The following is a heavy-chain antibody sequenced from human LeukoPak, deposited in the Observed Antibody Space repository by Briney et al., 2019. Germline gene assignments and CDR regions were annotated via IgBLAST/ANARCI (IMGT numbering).Heavy chain of an antibody. CDR1: GFTFDDYG. D-gene: IGHD2-2*01. Sequence: GGSLRLSCAASGFTFDDYGMSWVRQAPGKGLEWVSGINWNGGSTGYADSVKGRFTISRDNAKNSLYLQMSSLRAEDTALYYCARVVVVPAAILPLYYMDVWGKGTTVTVSS. J-gene: IGHJ6*03. V-gene: IGHV3-20*04. CDR3: ARVVVVPAAILPLYYMDV. CDR2: INWNGGST.